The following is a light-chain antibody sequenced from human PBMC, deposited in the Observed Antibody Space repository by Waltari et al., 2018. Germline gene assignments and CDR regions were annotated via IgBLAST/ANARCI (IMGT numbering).Light chain of an antibody. CDR1: QDISSW. Sequence: DIQMTQSPSSVSASVGDSVTITCRASQDISSWLAWYQQQPGKAPKLLIYAASLFPPASPSLFSGSGSWTDFTLSISSLPPSLFSTPSSPQSTCFPLLTFGGGT. J-gene: IGKJ4*01. CDR3: PQSTCFPLLT. CDR2: AAS. V-gene: IGKV1-12*01.